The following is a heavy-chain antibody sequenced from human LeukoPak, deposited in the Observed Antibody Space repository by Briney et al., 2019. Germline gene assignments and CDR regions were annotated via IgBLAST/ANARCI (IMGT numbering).Heavy chain of an antibody. Sequence: SGTLSLTCTVSGGSISSYYWSWIRQPAGKGLEWIGRIYTSGSTNYNPSLKSRVTMSVDTSKNQFSLKLSSVTAADTAVYYCARDMGYSYDYVFDYWGQGTLVTVSS. CDR1: GGSISSYY. CDR2: IYTSGST. D-gene: IGHD5-18*01. V-gene: IGHV4-4*07. CDR3: ARDMGYSYDYVFDY. J-gene: IGHJ4*02.